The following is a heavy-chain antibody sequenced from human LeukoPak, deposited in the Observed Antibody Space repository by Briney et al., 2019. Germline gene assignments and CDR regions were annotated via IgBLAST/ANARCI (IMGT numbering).Heavy chain of an antibody. Sequence: SETLSLTCSVSGGSVTSGGCYWNWIRQHPGKGPEWIGYIYYSGSTYYNPSLKSRITISLDTSKNQFSLKLSSVTAADTAVYYCARGGVASAAFDIWGRGTMVTVSS. D-gene: IGHD3-10*01. J-gene: IGHJ3*02. V-gene: IGHV4-31*03. CDR3: ARGGVASAAFDI. CDR2: IYYSGST. CDR1: GGSVTSGGCY.